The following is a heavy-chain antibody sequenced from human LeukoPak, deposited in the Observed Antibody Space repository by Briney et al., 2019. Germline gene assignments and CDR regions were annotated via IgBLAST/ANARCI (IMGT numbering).Heavy chain of an antibody. D-gene: IGHD2-2*01. CDR1: GFTFSSYA. J-gene: IGHJ3*02. V-gene: IGHV3-23*01. CDR3: AKDRGDCSSTSCCTPVDAFDI. CDR2: ISGSGGST. Sequence: PGGSLRLSCAASGFTFSSYAMSWVRQAPGKGLEWVSAISGSGGSTYYADSVQGRFTISRDNSKNTLYLQMNSLRAEDTAVYYCAKDRGDCSSTSCCTPVDAFDIWGQGTMVTVSS.